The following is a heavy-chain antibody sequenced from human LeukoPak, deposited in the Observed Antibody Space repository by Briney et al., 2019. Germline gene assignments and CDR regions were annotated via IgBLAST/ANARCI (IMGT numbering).Heavy chain of an antibody. D-gene: IGHD6-13*01. J-gene: IGHJ4*02. CDR3: ARQSLAASGLDS. V-gene: IGHV3-30*04. CDR2: VSHDGSDT. CDR1: GFTFSAYH. Sequence: RRSLRLSCAVSGFTFSAYHMDWVRQAPGKGLDWVAVVSHDGSDTSYAEPVNGRFTISTDNYRNTLVLQMDSLSVADTHIYYCARQSLAASGLDSWGQGMLVTVSS.